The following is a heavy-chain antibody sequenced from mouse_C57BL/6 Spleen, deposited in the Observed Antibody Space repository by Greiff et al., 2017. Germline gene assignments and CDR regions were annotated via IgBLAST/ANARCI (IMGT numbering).Heavy chain of an antibody. CDR2: IYPGDGDT. Sequence: QVQLQQSGPELVKPGASVKISCKASGYAFSSSWMNWVKQRPGKGLEWIGRIYPGDGDTNYNGKFKGKATLTADKSSSTAYMQLSSLTSEDSAVYFCAREWGDYWGQGTTLTVSS. CDR1: GYAFSSSW. CDR3: AREWGDY. D-gene: IGHD1-3*01. V-gene: IGHV1-82*01. J-gene: IGHJ2*01.